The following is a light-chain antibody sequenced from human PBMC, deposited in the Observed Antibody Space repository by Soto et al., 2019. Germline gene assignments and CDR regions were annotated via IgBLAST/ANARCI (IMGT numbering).Light chain of an antibody. CDR3: AAWDDSLSGYV. J-gene: IGLJ1*01. CDR2: KNN. CDR1: SSNIGSNY. V-gene: IGLV1-47*01. Sequence: QSVLTQPPSASGTPGQRLTISCSGSSSNIGSNYVYWYQQLPGTTPKLLIYKNNQRPSGVPERFSGSKSGTSASLAISGLRSEEEADYSSAAWDDSLSGYVLGIGTKVTDL.